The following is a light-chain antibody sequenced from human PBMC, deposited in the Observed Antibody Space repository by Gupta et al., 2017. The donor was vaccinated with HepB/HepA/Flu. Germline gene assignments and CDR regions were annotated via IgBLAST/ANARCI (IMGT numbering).Light chain of an antibody. CDR1: SSNIGAGYD. CDR3: QSYDSSLSGYYV. V-gene: IGLV1-40*01. Sequence: QSVLTQPPSVSGAPGQRVTISCTGRSSNIGAGYDVPWYQQLPGTAPKPLIYGNSNRPSGVPDRFSGSKSGTSASLAITGLQADDEAYYYCQSYDSSLSGYYVFGTGTKVTVL. J-gene: IGLJ1*01. CDR2: GNS.